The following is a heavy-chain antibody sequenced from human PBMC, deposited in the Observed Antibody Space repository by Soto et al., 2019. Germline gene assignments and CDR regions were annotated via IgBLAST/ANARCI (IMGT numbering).Heavy chain of an antibody. CDR1: GYTFTSYA. J-gene: IGHJ6*02. CDR2: INAGNGNT. CDR3: ARGVTAYALDA. Sequence: ASVKVSCKASGYTFTSYAMHWVRQAPGQRLEWMGWINAGNGNTKYSQKFQGRVTITRDTSASTAYMELSSLKASDTAMYYCARGVTAYALDAWGQGTMVTVSS. V-gene: IGHV1-3*01. D-gene: IGHD3-16*01.